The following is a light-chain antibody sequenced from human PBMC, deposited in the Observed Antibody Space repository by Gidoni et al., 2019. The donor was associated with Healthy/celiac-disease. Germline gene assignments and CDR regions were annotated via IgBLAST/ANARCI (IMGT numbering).Light chain of an antibody. J-gene: IGLJ2*01. V-gene: IGLV2-23*01. CDR1: SSDVGSYNL. Sequence: QSALTQPASVSGSPGQTITISCTGNSSDVGSYNLVSWYQQHPGKAPKLMIYEGSKRPSGVSNRFSGSKSGNTASLTISVLQAEDEADYYCCSYAGSSTLVFGGGTKLTVL. CDR2: EGS. CDR3: CSYAGSSTLV.